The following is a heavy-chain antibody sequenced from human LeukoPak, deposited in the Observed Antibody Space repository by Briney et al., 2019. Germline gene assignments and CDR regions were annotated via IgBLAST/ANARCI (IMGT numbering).Heavy chain of an antibody. V-gene: IGHV3-53*05. CDR1: GFTVSSNY. CDR3: AREISRTGAFDV. CDR2: IYSGGST. J-gene: IGHJ3*01. Sequence: GGSLRLSCAASGFTVSSNYMSWVSQAPGKGLEWVSVIYSGGSTYYADSVKGRFTISRDNSKNTLYLQMNSLRAGDTAVYYCAREISRTGAFDVWGQGTMVTVSS. D-gene: IGHD3-3*02.